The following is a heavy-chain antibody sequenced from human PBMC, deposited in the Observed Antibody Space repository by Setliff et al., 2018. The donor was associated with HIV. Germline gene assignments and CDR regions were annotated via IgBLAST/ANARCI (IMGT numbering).Heavy chain of an antibody. D-gene: IGHD4-4*01. Sequence: GASVKVSCKASGYTFTDYYIHWVRQAPGQGLEWMGRLAPHNGGLDYAEKFRGRVTLTRDTSVKTAYMELDSLTSDDTGVFYCARGDLGVYHDDSGPTDYWGQGTLVTVSS. J-gene: IGHJ4*02. CDR2: LAPHNGGL. CDR3: ARGDLGVYHDDSGPTDY. V-gene: IGHV1-2*05. CDR1: GYTFTDYY.